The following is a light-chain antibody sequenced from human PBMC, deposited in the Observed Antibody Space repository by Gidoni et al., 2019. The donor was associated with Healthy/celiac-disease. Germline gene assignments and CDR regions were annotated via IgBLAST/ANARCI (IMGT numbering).Light chain of an antibody. CDR3: AAWDDSLSAL. Sequence: QSVLTQPPSASGTPGQRVTTSCSGSSSNIGSNYVYWYQQPPGTAPKLLIYRNNQRPSGVPDRFSGSKSGTSASLAISGLRSEDEADYYCAAWDDSLSALFGGGTKLTVL. CDR1: SSNIGSNY. CDR2: RNN. J-gene: IGLJ2*01. V-gene: IGLV1-47*01.